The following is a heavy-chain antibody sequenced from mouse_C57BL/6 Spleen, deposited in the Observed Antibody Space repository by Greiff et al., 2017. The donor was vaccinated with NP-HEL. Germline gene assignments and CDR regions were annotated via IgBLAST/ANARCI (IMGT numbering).Heavy chain of an antibody. J-gene: IGHJ2*01. CDR3: ACYYYGSLDY. CDR1: GYTFTSYW. D-gene: IGHD1-1*01. V-gene: IGHV1-64*01. Sequence: QVQLQQPGAELVKPGASVKLSCKASGYTFTSYWMHWVKQRPGQGLEWIGMIHPTSGSTNYNEKFKSKATLTVDKSSSTAYMQLSSLTSEDSAVYYCACYYYGSLDYWGQGTTLTVSS. CDR2: IHPTSGST.